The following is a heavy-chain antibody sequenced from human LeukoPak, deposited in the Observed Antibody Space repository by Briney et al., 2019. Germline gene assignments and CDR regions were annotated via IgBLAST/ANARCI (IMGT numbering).Heavy chain of an antibody. Sequence: AGGFLRLSWAAAGFIVSSNYMRLGRPAAGEGLGLGSVIDNGGNTYYAESVKGRFTIPRDNSKNTLYLQMNSLRAGDTAVYYCVRYCSGGDCLRSFDIWGQGTMVTVSS. CDR3: VRYCSGGDCLRSFDI. D-gene: IGHD2-15*01. V-gene: IGHV3-66*01. J-gene: IGHJ3*02. CDR2: IDNGGNT. CDR1: GFIVSSNY.